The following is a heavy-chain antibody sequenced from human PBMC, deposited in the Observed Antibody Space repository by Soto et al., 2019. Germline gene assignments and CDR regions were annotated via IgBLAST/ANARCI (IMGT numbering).Heavy chain of an antibody. CDR1: GGSISSGGYY. J-gene: IGHJ4*02. V-gene: IGHV4-31*03. CDR3: ATLYMVRGVRTFDY. D-gene: IGHD3-10*01. CDR2: IYYTGST. Sequence: QVQLQESGPGLVKPSQTLSLTCTVSGGSISSGGYYWSWIRQHPGKGLEWIGYIYYTGSTYYNPSPKSRVTISVDTSKNPFFLKLSSVTAADTAVYYCATLYMVRGVRTFDYWGQGTLVTVSS.